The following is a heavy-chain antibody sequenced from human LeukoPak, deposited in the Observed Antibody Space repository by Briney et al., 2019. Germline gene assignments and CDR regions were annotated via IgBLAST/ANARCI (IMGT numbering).Heavy chain of an antibody. CDR3: VRGQIGVSVIVH. V-gene: IGHV3-74*01. J-gene: IGHJ5*02. D-gene: IGHD3-22*01. Sequence: PGGSLRLSCAASGFTFSDYWMQWVRQVPGKGLVWVSRIKGDGSETTISRDNAKNTLFLQMNSLRVEDTAVYYCVRGQIGVSVIVHWGQGTLVTVSS. CDR1: GFTFSDYW. CDR2: IKGDGSET.